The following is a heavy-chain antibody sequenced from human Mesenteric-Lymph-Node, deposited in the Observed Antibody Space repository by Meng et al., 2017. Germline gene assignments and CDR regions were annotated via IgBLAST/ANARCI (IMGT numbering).Heavy chain of an antibody. CDR2: IYSGGST. Sequence: GGSLRLSCAASGFTFSNYAMSWVRQAPGKGLEWVSVIYSGGSTYYADSVKGRFTISRDNSKNTLYLQMNSLRAEDTAVYYCASYGGAFDYWGQGTLVTVSS. CDR3: ASYGGAFDY. V-gene: IGHV3-53*01. CDR1: GFTFSNYA. D-gene: IGHD4-23*01. J-gene: IGHJ4*02.